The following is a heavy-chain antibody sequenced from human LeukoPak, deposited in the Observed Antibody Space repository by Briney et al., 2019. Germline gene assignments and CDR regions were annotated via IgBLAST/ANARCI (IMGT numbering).Heavy chain of an antibody. D-gene: IGHD3-22*01. CDR3: ARDLGYYDSSGYPPLIYYYYYYYMDV. J-gene: IGHJ6*03. Sequence: GSSVKVSCKASGGTFSNYGISWVRQAPGQGLEWMGGIIPIFGTANYAQKFQGRVTITTDEFTSTAYMELSSLRSEDTAVYYCARDLGYYDSSGYPPLIYYYYYYYMDVWGKGTTVTVSS. CDR1: GGTFSNYG. V-gene: IGHV1-69*05. CDR2: IIPIFGTA.